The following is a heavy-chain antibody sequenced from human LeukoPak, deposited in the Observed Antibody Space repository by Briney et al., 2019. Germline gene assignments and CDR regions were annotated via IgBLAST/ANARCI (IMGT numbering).Heavy chain of an antibody. V-gene: IGHV4-34*01. CDR1: GGSFSGYY. Sequence: SETLSLTCAVYGGSFSGYYWSWIRQPPGMGLEWIGEINHSGSTNYNPSLKSRVTISVDTSKNQFSLKLSSVTAADTAVYYCAREYADWGQGTLVTVSS. J-gene: IGHJ4*02. CDR3: AREYAD. D-gene: IGHD2/OR15-2a*01. CDR2: INHSGST.